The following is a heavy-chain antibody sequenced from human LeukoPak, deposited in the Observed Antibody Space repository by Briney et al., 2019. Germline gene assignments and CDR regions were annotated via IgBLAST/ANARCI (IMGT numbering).Heavy chain of an antibody. Sequence: GGSLRLSCAASGFTFSNYNMNWVRQAPGKGLEWVSYISGSTSTIYYADSVKGRFTISRDNAKNSLYLQMNSLRAEDTAVYYCARQTYNWFDPWGQGTLVTVSS. V-gene: IGHV3-48*01. J-gene: IGHJ5*02. CDR3: ARQTYNWFDP. CDR2: ISGSTSTI. CDR1: GFTFSNYN.